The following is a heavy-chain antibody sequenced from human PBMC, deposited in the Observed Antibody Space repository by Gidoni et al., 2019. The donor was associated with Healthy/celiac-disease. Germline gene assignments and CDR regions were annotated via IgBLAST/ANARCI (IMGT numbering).Heavy chain of an antibody. CDR3: TRDYDILTGYYMPI. J-gene: IGHJ4*02. CDR2: IRSKAYGGTT. Sequence: EVQLVESGGGLVKPGRSLRLSCTASGLAFGDYAMSWFRQAPGKGLEWLGFIRSKAYGGTTEYAASVKGRFTISRDDSKSIAYLQMNSLTTEDTAVYYCTRDYDILTGYYMPIWGQGTLVTVSS. V-gene: IGHV3-49*05. D-gene: IGHD3-9*01. CDR1: GLAFGDYA.